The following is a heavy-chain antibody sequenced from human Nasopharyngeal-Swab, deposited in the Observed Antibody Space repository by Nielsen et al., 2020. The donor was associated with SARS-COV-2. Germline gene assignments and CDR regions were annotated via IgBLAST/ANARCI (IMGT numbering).Heavy chain of an antibody. J-gene: IGHJ4*02. CDR2: IYWDDDK. CDR3: AHIVSRGWYGEDFDY. CDR1: GFSLRTSGVG. D-gene: IGHD6-19*01. Sequence: SGPTLVKPTQTLTLTCTFSGFSLRTSGVGVGWMRQTPGKALEWLALIYWDDDKRYSPSLKSRLTITKDTSKNQVVLTMTNMDPVDTATYYCAHIVSRGWYGEDFDYWGQGTLVTVSS. V-gene: IGHV2-5*02.